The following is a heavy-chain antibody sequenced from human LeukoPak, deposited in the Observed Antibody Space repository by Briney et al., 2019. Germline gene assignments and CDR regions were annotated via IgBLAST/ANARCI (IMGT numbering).Heavy chain of an antibody. D-gene: IGHD3-3*01. CDR2: IYYSGST. J-gene: IGHJ6*02. CDR1: GGSISSGDYY. Sequence: PSQTLSLTCTVSGGSISSGDYYWSWIRRHPGEGLEWIGYIYYSGSTFYNPSLKSRVTTSVDTSKNQFSLKLSSVTAADTAVYYCARGYDFWSGSSYGMDVWGQGTTVTVSS. CDR3: ARGYDFWSGSSYGMDV. V-gene: IGHV4-31*03.